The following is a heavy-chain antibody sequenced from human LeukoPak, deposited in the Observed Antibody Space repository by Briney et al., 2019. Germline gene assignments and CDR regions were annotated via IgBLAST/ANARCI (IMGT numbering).Heavy chain of an antibody. CDR1: GRSFSGYY. J-gene: IGHJ5*02. D-gene: IGHD4-17*01. Sequence: SETLSLTCAVYGRSFSGYYWSWIRQPPGKGLEWIGEINHSGSTNYNPSLKSRVTISVDTSKNQFSLKLSSVTAADTAVYYCAIHTPAGTYGDSRNWFDPWGQGTLVTVSS. V-gene: IGHV4-34*01. CDR3: AIHTPAGTYGDSRNWFDP. CDR2: INHSGST.